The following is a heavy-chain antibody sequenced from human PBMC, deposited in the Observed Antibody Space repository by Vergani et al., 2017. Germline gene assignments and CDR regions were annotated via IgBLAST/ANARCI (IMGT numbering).Heavy chain of an antibody. CDR2: IYPGDSDT. CDR1: GYSFTSYW. D-gene: IGHD6-13*01. Sequence: EVQLVQSGAEVKKPGESLKISCKGSGYSFTSYWIGWVRQMPGKGLEWVGIIYPGDSDTRYSPSFQGQVTISADKSISTAYLQWSSLKASDTAMYYCARPLLDSSSLGAFDIWGQGTMVTVSS. J-gene: IGHJ3*02. CDR3: ARPLLDSSSLGAFDI. V-gene: IGHV5-51*01.